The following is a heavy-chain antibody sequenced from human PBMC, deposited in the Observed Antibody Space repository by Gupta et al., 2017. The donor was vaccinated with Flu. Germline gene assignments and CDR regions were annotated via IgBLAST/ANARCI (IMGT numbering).Heavy chain of an antibody. CDR2: MNPNSGNS. V-gene: IGHV1-8*01. Sequence: QVQLVQSGAEVKEPGASVKVSCKASGYPFTSHDINWVRQANGQGLEWKGWMNPNSGNSGYVQKFQGRVTMTRNSSINTVYMELSSLRSEDTAVYYCARADCSGDSCYSLNNAFDIWGQGTMVTVSS. CDR1: GYPFTSHD. D-gene: IGHD2-15*01. CDR3: ARADCSGDSCYSLNNAFDI. J-gene: IGHJ3*02.